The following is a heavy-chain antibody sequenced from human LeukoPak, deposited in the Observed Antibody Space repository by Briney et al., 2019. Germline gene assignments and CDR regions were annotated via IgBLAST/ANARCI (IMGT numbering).Heavy chain of an antibody. D-gene: IGHD3-22*01. CDR1: GGSISSGGYY. CDR3: AKGIVVVANFDY. Sequence: SETLSLICTVSGGSISSGGYYWSWIRQHPGKGLEWIGYIYYSGSTYYNPSLKSRVTISVDTSKNQFSLKLSSVTAADTAVYYCAKGIVVVANFDYWGQGTLVTVSS. V-gene: IGHV4-31*03. CDR2: IYYSGST. J-gene: IGHJ4*02.